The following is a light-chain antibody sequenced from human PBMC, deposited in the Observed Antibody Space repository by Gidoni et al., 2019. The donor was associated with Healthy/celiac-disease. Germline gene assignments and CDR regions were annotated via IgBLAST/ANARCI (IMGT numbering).Light chain of an antibody. CDR3: QQSYSTPPIT. V-gene: IGKV1-39*01. CDR1: QSISSY. Sequence: DIQMTPSPSSLSASVGDRVTITCRASQSISSYLNWYQQKPGKAPKLLIYAASSLQSGGPSRFSGSGSGTDFTLTISSLQAEDSATNYCQQSYSTPPITFGQGTRLEIK. CDR2: AAS. J-gene: IGKJ5*01.